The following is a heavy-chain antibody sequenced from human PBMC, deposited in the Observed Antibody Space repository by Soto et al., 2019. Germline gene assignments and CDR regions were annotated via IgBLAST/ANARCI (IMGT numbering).Heavy chain of an antibody. D-gene: IGHD2-2*01. J-gene: IGHJ4*02. Sequence: VQLVESGGGVVQPGRSLRLSCAASGFTFSSYGMHWVRQAPGKGLEWVAVIWYDGSNKYYADSVKGRFTISRDNSKNTLYLQMNSLRAEDTAVYYCARDHSENIVVVPAAIRYWGQGTLVTVSS. CDR3: ARDHSENIVVVPAAIRY. CDR1: GFTFSSYG. CDR2: IWYDGSNK. V-gene: IGHV3-33*01.